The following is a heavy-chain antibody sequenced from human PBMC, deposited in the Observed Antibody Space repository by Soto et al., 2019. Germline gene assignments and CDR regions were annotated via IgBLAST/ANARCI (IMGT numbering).Heavy chain of an antibody. CDR1: GFTFSSYG. Sequence: QVQLVESGGGVVQPGRSLRLSCVASGFTFSSYGMHWVRQAPGKGLEWVAIISYDGSNTYYADSVKGRFTISRDNSKNKLYLQMNSLRAEDTSVYCCAKEGGLSGSYYISSSYYFDYWGQGTLVTVSS. CDR2: ISYDGSNT. D-gene: IGHD1-26*01. CDR3: AKEGGLSGSYYISSSYYFDY. J-gene: IGHJ4*02. V-gene: IGHV3-30*18.